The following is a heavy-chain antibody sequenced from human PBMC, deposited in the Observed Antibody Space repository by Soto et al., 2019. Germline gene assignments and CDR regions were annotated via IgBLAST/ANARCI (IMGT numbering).Heavy chain of an antibody. Sequence: GGSLRLSCAASGFTFSSYWMGWVRQAPGKGLEWVANIKQDGSEKYYVDSVKGRFTISRDNAKNSLYLQMNSLRAEDTAVYYCARGDRIAAADHDAFDIWGQVTMVTVSS. CDR3: ARGDRIAAADHDAFDI. V-gene: IGHV3-7*03. J-gene: IGHJ3*02. CDR1: GFTFSSYW. CDR2: IKQDGSEK. D-gene: IGHD6-13*01.